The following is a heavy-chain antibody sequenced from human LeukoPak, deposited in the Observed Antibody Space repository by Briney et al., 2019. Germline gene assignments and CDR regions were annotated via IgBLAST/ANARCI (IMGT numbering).Heavy chain of an antibody. J-gene: IGHJ5*02. D-gene: IGHD2-2*01. Sequence: SVKVSCKASGYTFTSYDINWVRQATGQGLEWMGRIIPILGIANYAQKFQGRVTITADKSTSTAYMELSSLRSEDTAVYYCARGVVVVPAAIHGWFDPWGQGTLVTVSS. CDR2: IIPILGIA. V-gene: IGHV1-69*04. CDR1: GYTFTSYD. CDR3: ARGVVVVPAAIHGWFDP.